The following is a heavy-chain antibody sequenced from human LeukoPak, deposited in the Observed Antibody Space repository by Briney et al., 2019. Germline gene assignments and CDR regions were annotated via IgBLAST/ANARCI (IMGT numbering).Heavy chain of an antibody. CDR2: IKSKNDGGTT. CDR3: VPGCCD. CDR1: GFTVGNAY. V-gene: IGHV3-15*01. D-gene: IGHD2-2*01. J-gene: IGHJ3*01. Sequence: PGGSLRLSCAASGFTVGNAYMSWGRQAPGKGLEWVGSIKSKNDGGTTDFTAPVKGRFTISRDDSKHTLYLQMKSLRSDDTAVYCCVPGCCDWGQGTVVTVSS.